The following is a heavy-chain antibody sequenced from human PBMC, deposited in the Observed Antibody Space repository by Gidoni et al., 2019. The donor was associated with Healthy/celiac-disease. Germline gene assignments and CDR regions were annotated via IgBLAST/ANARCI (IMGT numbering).Heavy chain of an antibody. Sequence: QVQLQESGPGLVKPSETLSLTCTVSGDSISSYYWSWIRQPPGKGLEWIGYIYYSGSTNYNPSLKSRVTISVDTSKNQFSLKLSSVTAADTAGYYCARGEWELPYYYYYGMDVWGQGTTVTVSS. J-gene: IGHJ6*02. V-gene: IGHV4-59*01. CDR3: ARGEWELPYYYYYGMDV. CDR1: GDSISSYY. CDR2: IYYSGST. D-gene: IGHD1-26*01.